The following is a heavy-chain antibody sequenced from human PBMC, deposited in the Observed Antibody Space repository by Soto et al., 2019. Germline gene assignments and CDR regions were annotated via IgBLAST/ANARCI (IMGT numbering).Heavy chain of an antibody. CDR1: GFSLSTHGMR. CDR2: IDWDDDK. CDR3: ARMQISPTGGLDY. V-gene: IGHV2-70*04. Sequence: VSGPTLVNPTQTLTLTCTFSGFSLSTHGMRVTWIRQPPGKALEWLARIDWDDDKFYSTSLRTRLTVSKDTSKNQVVLTMTHMDPVDTATYYCARMQISPTGGLDYWGQGAQVTFSS. J-gene: IGHJ4*02.